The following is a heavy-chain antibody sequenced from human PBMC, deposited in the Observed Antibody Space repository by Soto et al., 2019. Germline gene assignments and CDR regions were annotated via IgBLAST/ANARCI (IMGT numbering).Heavy chain of an antibody. J-gene: IGHJ6*02. CDR3: ARGGYYDNVWGKLSHYGLDV. CDR2: ISPYNDQT. CDR1: GYTFIRYG. D-gene: IGHD3-16*01. V-gene: IGHV1-18*01. Sequence: QVQLVQSASEVMKPGASVKVSCKASGYTFIRYGITWVRQAPGQRLEWMGWISPYNDQTIYAQKLQGRVTMTADTATRTVDVQLRILKSDDTAVYYCARGGYYDNVWGKLSHYGLDVWGQGTSVTVSS.